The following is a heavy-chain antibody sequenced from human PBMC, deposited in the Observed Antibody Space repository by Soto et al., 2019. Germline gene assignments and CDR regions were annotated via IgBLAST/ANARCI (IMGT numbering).Heavy chain of an antibody. J-gene: IGHJ3*02. Sequence: EVQLVESGGGLVQPGGSLRLSCAASGFILSSYSMNWVRQAPGKGLEWVSFISSSGNTKYYTDSVKGRFTISRDNAKNSLFLQMNSLRAEDKAVYYCEVMEWFQGGAFDIWGHGTMVTVSP. CDR2: ISSSGNTK. V-gene: IGHV3-48*01. D-gene: IGHD3-3*01. CDR3: EVMEWFQGGAFDI. CDR1: GFILSSYS.